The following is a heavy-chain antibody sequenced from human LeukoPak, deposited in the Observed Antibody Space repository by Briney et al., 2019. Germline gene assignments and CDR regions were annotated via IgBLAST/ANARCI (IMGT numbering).Heavy chain of an antibody. J-gene: IGHJ4*02. V-gene: IGHV3-23*01. CDR1: GFTFSSYS. Sequence: GGSLRLSCAASGFTFSSYSMSWVRQAPGKGLEWVSAISGSGGSTYYADSVKGRFTISRDNSKNTLYLQMNSLRAEDTAVYYCAKDHHDILTGYDYWGQGTLVTVSS. CDR2: ISGSGGST. CDR3: AKDHHDILTGYDY. D-gene: IGHD3-9*01.